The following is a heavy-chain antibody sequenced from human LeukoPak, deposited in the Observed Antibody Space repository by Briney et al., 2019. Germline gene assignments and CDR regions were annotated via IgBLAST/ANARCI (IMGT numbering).Heavy chain of an antibody. CDR2: IKTKTDGGTT. V-gene: IGHV3-15*01. D-gene: IGHD6-13*01. Sequence: GGSLRLSCAASGFTFSDAWMSWVRQAPGKGLEWVGLIKTKTDGGTTDYAAPVKGRFTISRDDSRNTLFLQLNSLKTEDTAVYHCIAGGEQLDHWGQGTLVTVSS. CDR3: IAGGEQLDH. J-gene: IGHJ4*02. CDR1: GFTFSDAW.